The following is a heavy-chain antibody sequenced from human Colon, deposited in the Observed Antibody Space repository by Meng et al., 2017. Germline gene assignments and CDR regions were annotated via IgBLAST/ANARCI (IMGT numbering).Heavy chain of an antibody. CDR1: GGSFSGYY. CDR2: IYHSGST. D-gene: IGHD3-22*01. Sequence: QVQLQQWGAGLLKPSETLSLTCAVYGGSFSGYYWSWIRQPPGKGLEWIGEIYHSGSTNYNPSLKSRVTISVDTSKNQFSLKLSSVTAADTAVYYCARVQMIVVVIDYWGQGTLVTVSS. CDR3: ARVQMIVVVIDY. V-gene: IGHV4-34*01. J-gene: IGHJ4*02.